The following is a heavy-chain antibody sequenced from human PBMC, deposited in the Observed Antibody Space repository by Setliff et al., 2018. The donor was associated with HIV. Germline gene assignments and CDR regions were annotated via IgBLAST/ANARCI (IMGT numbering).Heavy chain of an antibody. D-gene: IGHD3-9*01. J-gene: IGHJ4*02. CDR3: AREDWAEHY. Sequence: SETLSLTCTVSGGSISSGSYYWSWIRQPAGKGLEWIGHIYTSGSTNYNPSLKRRVTISVDTSKNQFSLKLSSVTAADTAVYYCAREDWAEHYWGQGTLVTVSS. CDR1: GGSISSGSYY. CDR2: IYTSGST. V-gene: IGHV4-61*09.